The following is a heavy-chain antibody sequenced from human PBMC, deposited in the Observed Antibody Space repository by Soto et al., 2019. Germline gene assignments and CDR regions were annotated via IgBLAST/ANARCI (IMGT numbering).Heavy chain of an antibody. D-gene: IGHD1-1*01. V-gene: IGHV5-10-1*01. Sequence: GESLKISCKGSGYSFTSYWISWVRQMPGKGMEWMGRIDPSDSYTNYSPSFQGHVTISADKSISTAYLQWSSLKASDTAMYYCARHGKERDYYYGMDVWGQGTKVTVSS. CDR2: IDPSDSYT. J-gene: IGHJ6*02. CDR1: GYSFTSYW. CDR3: ARHGKERDYYYGMDV.